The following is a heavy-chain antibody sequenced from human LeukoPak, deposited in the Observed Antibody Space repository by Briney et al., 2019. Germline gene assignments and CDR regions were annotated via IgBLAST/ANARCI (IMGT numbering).Heavy chain of an antibody. CDR2: IYYSGST. D-gene: IGHD2-21*02. CDR3: ARVPYCGGDCYFDY. V-gene: IGHV4-30-4*01. J-gene: IGHJ4*02. Sequence: SETLSLTCTVSGGSISSGGYYWSWIRQPPGKGLEWIGYIYYSGSTYYNPSLKSRVTISVDTSKNQFSLKLSSVTAADTAVYYCARVPYCGGDCYFDYWGQGTLVTVSS. CDR1: GGSISSGGYY.